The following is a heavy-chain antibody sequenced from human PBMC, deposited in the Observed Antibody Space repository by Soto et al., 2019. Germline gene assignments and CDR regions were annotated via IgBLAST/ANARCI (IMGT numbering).Heavy chain of an antibody. V-gene: IGHV3-23*01. Sequence: EVQLLESGGGLVQPGGSLRLSCAASGFTFSNYAMNWVRQAPGKGLEWVAAVSGSGSGTYRADSVKGRFTVSRDNSKNTRFLQMNSLRVEDTAIYYCARAGRGVPGDLWDSWGQGTLVTVSS. CDR2: VSGSGSGT. J-gene: IGHJ4*02. CDR3: ARAGRGVPGDLWDS. CDR1: GFTFSNYA. D-gene: IGHD2-2*01.